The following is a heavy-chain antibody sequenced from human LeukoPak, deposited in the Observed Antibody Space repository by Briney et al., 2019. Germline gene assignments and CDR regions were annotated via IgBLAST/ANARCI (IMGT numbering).Heavy chain of an antibody. D-gene: IGHD2-15*01. Sequence: GGSLRLSCAASGFTFNSYGMHWVRQAPGKGLEWVAVIWYDGSNKYYADSVKGRFTISRDYSKNTLYLQMNSLRAEDTAVYYCAKERHRYCSGGSCDAFDIWGQGTMVTVSS. V-gene: IGHV3-33*06. CDR1: GFTFNSYG. CDR2: IWYDGSNK. J-gene: IGHJ3*02. CDR3: AKERHRYCSGGSCDAFDI.